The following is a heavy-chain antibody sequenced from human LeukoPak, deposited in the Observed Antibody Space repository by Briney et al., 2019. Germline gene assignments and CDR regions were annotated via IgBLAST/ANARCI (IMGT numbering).Heavy chain of an antibody. V-gene: IGHV3-33*08. Sequence: GGSLRLSCAASGFTFSSYAMSWVRQAPGKGLEWVAVIWYDGSNKYYADSVKGRFTISRDNSKNTLYLQMNSLRAEDTAVYYCARGYNWNYYYYYGMDVWGQGTAVTVSS. CDR3: ARGYNWNYYYYYGMDV. CDR1: GFTFSSYA. D-gene: IGHD1-20*01. CDR2: IWYDGSNK. J-gene: IGHJ6*02.